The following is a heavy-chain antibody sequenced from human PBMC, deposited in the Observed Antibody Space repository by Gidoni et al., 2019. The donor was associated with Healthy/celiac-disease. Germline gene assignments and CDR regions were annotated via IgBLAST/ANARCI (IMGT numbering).Heavy chain of an antibody. CDR2: IYYSGST. J-gene: IGHJ5*02. D-gene: IGHD2-2*01. CDR1: GRSTCSSSHY. V-gene: IGHV4-39*01. Sequence: LQLPASRSGPVKPSETLSCTSSHSGRSTCSSSHYWGWIRPPPGKGLEWIGSIYYSGSTYYNPSLKSRVTISVDTSKNQFSLKLSSVTAADTAVYYCARHIDTYQLLVGNWFDPWGQGTLVTVSS. CDR3: ARHIDTYQLLVGNWFDP.